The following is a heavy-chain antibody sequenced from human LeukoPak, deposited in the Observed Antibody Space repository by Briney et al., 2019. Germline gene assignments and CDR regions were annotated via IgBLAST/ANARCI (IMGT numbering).Heavy chain of an antibody. CDR2: ISSSGSTI. J-gene: IGHJ4*02. CDR1: GFTFSSYE. V-gene: IGHV3-48*03. CDR3: ARDYYRGLHPPVVEY. D-gene: IGHD3-10*01. Sequence: GGSLRLSCAASGFTFSSYEMNWVRQAPGKGLEWVSYISSSGSTIYYADSVKGRFTISRDNAKNSLYLQMNSLRAEDTAVYYCARDYYRGLHPPVVEYWGQGTLVTVSS.